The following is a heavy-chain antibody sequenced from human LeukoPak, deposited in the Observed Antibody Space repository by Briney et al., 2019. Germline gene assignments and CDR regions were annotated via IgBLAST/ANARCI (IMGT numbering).Heavy chain of an antibody. CDR1: GYTFAAYY. D-gene: IGHD3-10*01. V-gene: IGHV1-2*02. CDR2: TSPNTGDA. Sequence: ASVKVSCKASGYTFAAYYIHWVRQAPGLGLEWMGWTSPNTGDATYAETFRDRVTMTRDTSISTAYMELSRLRSDDTAVYYCAKDRYGSGNPFYMDVWGMGTTVTVSS. J-gene: IGHJ6*03. CDR3: AKDRYGSGNPFYMDV.